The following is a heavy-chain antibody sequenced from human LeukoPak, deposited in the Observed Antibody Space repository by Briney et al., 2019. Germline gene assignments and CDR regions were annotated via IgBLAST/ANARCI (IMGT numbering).Heavy chain of an antibody. J-gene: IGHJ4*02. CDR3: ARSSTYQQKKSFDY. Sequence: GGSMRLSCAASGFTFSSYWMSWVRQAPGKGLEWVANIKQDGSEKYYVDSVKGRFTNSRDNAKNSLYLQMNSLRAEDTAVYYCARSSTYQQKKSFDYWGQGTLVTVSS. D-gene: IGHD4-11*01. CDR1: GFTFSSYW. CDR2: IKQDGSEK. V-gene: IGHV3-7*01.